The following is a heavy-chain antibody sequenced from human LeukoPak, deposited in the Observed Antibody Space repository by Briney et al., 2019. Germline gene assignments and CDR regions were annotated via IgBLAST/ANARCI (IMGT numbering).Heavy chain of an antibody. CDR2: INPSGGST. Sequence: ASVKVSCKASGYTFTSYYMHWVRQAPGQGLEWMGIINPSGGSTSYAQKFQGRVTMTRDTSTSTVYMELSSLRSEDTAVYYCARDHRDGYNSQTASDYWGQGTLVTVSS. V-gene: IGHV1-46*01. D-gene: IGHD5-24*01. J-gene: IGHJ4*02. CDR1: GYTFTSYY. CDR3: ARDHRDGYNSQTASDY.